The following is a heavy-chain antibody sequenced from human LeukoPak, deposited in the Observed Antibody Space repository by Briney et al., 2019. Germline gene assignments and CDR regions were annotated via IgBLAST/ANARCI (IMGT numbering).Heavy chain of an antibody. CDR3: ARGHSSGPSLRDY. V-gene: IGHV4-61*02. CDR2: IYTSGST. Sequence: SQTLSLTCTVSGGSISSGSYYWSWIRQPAGKGLEWIRRIYTSGSTNYNPSLKSRVTISVDTSKNQFSLKLSSVTAADTAVYYCARGHSSGPSLRDYWGQGTLVTVSS. D-gene: IGHD6-19*01. CDR1: GGSISSGSYY. J-gene: IGHJ4*02.